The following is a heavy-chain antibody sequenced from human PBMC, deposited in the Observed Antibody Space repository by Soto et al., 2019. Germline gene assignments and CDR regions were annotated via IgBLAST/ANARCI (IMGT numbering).Heavy chain of an antibody. CDR1: VGSMSIDL. CDR2: SIPIFGTA. CDR3: DRRNEGGWLRYRWRIYFCHGLDI. Sequence: LKRDCKSAVGSMSIDLGSRRLLAKGQGLEWMGGSIPIFGTANYAHKFQGRVTITADKSTSTAYMELSSLRSEDTAVYYCDRRNEGGWLRYRWRIYFCHGLDIWGQGTTVTVSS. J-gene: IGHJ6*02. D-gene: IGHD1-1*01. V-gene: IGHV1-69*06.